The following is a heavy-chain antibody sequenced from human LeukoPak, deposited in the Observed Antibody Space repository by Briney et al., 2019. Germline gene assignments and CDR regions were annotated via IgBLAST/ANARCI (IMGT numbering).Heavy chain of an antibody. D-gene: IGHD6-19*01. Sequence: GGSLRLSCAASGFTFSSYAMSWVRQAPGKGLEWVSAISGSGGSTYYADSVKGRFTTSRDNSKNALYLQMNSLRAEDTAVYYCAKEAEKTSGWYDDYWGQGTLVTVSS. CDR2: ISGSGGST. V-gene: IGHV3-23*01. CDR3: AKEAEKTSGWYDDY. J-gene: IGHJ4*02. CDR1: GFTFSSYA.